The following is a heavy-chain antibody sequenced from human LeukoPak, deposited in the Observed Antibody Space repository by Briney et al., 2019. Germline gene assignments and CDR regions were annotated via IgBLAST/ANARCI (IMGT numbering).Heavy chain of an antibody. J-gene: IGHJ5*02. Sequence: GGSQRLSCAASGFTFSTYSMNWVRQAPGKGLEWVSSISSGSSYIYYADSVQGRFTISRDNAKNSLYLQMNSLRAEDTAVYYCARGQQLVNAWGQGTLVTVSS. CDR1: GFTFSTYS. CDR3: ARGQQLVNA. CDR2: ISSGSSYI. V-gene: IGHV3-21*01. D-gene: IGHD6-6*01.